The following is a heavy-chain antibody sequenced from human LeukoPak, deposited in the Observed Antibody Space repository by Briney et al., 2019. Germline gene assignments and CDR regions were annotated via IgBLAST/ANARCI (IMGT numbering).Heavy chain of an antibody. CDR2: IYSDSSDSST. J-gene: IGHJ3*02. CDR1: GFTVSSNH. Sequence: GGSLRLSCAASGFTVSSNHMSWVRQAPGKGLEWVSVIYSDSSDSSTYYADSVKGRFTISRDNSKNTLYLQINSLRAEDTAVYYCARDGTGESVGAFDIWGQGTMVTVSS. D-gene: IGHD7-27*01. V-gene: IGHV3-66*01. CDR3: ARDGTGESVGAFDI.